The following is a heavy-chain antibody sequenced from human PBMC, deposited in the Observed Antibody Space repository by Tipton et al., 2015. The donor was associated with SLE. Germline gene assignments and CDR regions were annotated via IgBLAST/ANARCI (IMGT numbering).Heavy chain of an antibody. CDR2: IYYSGNT. CDR1: GGSITTRSYY. Sequence: LRLSCIVSGGSITTRSYYWTWIRQLPGKGLEWIGYIYYSGNTYYNPSLGSRLTISVDTSKDQFSLRLTSVTAADTAVYYCARATDWNLSPDVWGKGTTVTVSP. D-gene: IGHD1-7*01. J-gene: IGHJ6*04. V-gene: IGHV4-31*02. CDR3: ARATDWNLSPDV.